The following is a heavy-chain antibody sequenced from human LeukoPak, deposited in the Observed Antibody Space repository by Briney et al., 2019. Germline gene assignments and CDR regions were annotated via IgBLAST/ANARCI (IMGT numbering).Heavy chain of an antibody. V-gene: IGHV3-21*01. Sequence: PGGSLRLSCAASGFTFSSYSMNWVRQATGKGLEWVSSISSSSSYIYYADSVKGRFTISRDNAKNSLYLQMNSLRAKDTAVYYCARFRIVGATSDAFDIWGQGTMVTVSS. D-gene: IGHD1-26*01. CDR3: ARFRIVGATSDAFDI. CDR1: GFTFSSYS. J-gene: IGHJ3*02. CDR2: ISSSSSYI.